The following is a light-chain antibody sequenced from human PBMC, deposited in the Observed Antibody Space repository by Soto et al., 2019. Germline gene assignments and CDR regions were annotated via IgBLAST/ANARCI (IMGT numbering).Light chain of an antibody. CDR1: QIISSTY. CDR3: QHYGTSLYT. CDR2: GAS. Sequence: DIVLTQSPGTLSLSPGERATLSCRASQIISSTYLGWYQQKPGQAPRLPIYGASSRATGIPDRFSGSGSGTDFTLTISRLEPEDFAVYYCQHYGTSLYTFGQGTKLEIK. J-gene: IGKJ2*01. V-gene: IGKV3-20*01.